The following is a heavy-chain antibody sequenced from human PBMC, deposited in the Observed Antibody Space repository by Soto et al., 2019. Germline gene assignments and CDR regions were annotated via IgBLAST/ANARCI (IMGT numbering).Heavy chain of an antibody. CDR3: ARDSGDILRFSLDI. Sequence: RASVKVSCKASGYTFTSYAMHWVRQAPGQRLEWMGWINAGNGNTKYSQKFQGRVTITRDTSASTAYMELSSLRSEDTAVYYCARDSGDILRFSLDIWGRGTMVTVSS. CDR2: INAGNGNT. J-gene: IGHJ3*02. CDR1: GYTFTSYA. V-gene: IGHV1-3*01. D-gene: IGHD4-17*01.